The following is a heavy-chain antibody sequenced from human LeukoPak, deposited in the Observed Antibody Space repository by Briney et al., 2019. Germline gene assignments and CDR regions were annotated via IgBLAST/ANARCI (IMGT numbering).Heavy chain of an antibody. V-gene: IGHV3-48*03. Sequence: GGSLRLSCAASGFTLSSYEMNWVRQAPGKGLEWVSYISSSGSTIYYADSVKGRFTISRDNAKNSPYLQMNSLRAEDTAVYYCARDRVRIQLWPTFDYWGQGTLVTVSS. CDR1: GFTLSSYE. D-gene: IGHD5-18*01. J-gene: IGHJ4*02. CDR3: ARDRVRIQLWPTFDY. CDR2: ISSSGSTI.